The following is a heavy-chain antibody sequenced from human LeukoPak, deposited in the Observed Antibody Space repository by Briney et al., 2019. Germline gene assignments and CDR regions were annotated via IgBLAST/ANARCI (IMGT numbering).Heavy chain of an antibody. V-gene: IGHV4-30-2*01. CDR3: ARVEDYYGFNY. D-gene: IGHD3-10*01. CDR1: GGSISSGGYS. Sequence: KTSETLSLTCAVSGGSISSGGYSWSWIRQPPGEGLEWIGYIYHSGSTYYNPSLKSRVTISVDRSKNQFSLKLSSVTAADTAVYYCARVEDYYGFNYWGQGTLVTVSS. CDR2: IYHSGST. J-gene: IGHJ4*02.